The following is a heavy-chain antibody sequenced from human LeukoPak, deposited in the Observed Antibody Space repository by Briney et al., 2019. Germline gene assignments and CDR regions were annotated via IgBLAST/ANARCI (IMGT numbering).Heavy chain of an antibody. Sequence: ASVKVSCKASGYSFTTYDINWVRQATGQGLEWMGWMSPDSGNTDYAQKFQGRVTMTRNSSISTAYMELSSLGSEDTAIYYCARANRAVFQYLFSGGRGLHYFDSWGQGTLVTVSS. CDR2: MSPDSGNT. V-gene: IGHV1-8*01. CDR3: ARANRAVFQYLFSGGRGLHYFDS. CDR1: GYSFTTYD. D-gene: IGHD3-9*01. J-gene: IGHJ4*02.